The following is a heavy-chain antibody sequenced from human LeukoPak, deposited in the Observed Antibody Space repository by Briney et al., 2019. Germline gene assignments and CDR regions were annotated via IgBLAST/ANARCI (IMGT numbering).Heavy chain of an antibody. CDR2: IKEDGSEK. CDR1: GFTFSNYD. V-gene: IGHV3-7*05. CDR3: VAAGGY. D-gene: IGHD6-13*01. Sequence: GGSLRLSCAASGFTFSNYDMHWVRRAPGKGLEWVANIKEDGSEKNYVDSVKGRFTISRDNAKNSLCLQMNSLRAEDTAVYYCVAAGGYWGQGALVTVSS. J-gene: IGHJ4*02.